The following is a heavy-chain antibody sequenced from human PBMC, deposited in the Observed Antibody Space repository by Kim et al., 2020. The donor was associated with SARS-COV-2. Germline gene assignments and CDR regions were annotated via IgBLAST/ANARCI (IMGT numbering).Heavy chain of an antibody. CDR1: GGSISSYY. CDR2: IYYSGST. D-gene: IGHD6-19*01. CDR3: ARDGHSSAWTRYFDY. Sequence: SETLSLTCTVSGGSISSYYWSWIRQPPGKGLEWIGYIYYSGSTNYNPSLKSRVTISIDTSKNQFSLKLASVTAADTAVYYCARDGHSSAWTRYFDYWGQGTLVTVSS. J-gene: IGHJ4*02. V-gene: IGHV4-59*01.